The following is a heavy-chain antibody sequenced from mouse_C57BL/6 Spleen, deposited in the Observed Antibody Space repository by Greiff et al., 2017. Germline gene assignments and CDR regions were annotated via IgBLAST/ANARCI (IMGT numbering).Heavy chain of an antibody. Sequence: QVQLQQPGAELVMPGASVKLSCKASGYTFTSYWMHWVKQRPGQGLEWIGEIDPSDSYTNYNQKFKGKSTLTVDKSSSTAYMQLSSLTSEDSADYSSARIGYGSSYVCDCYALDYWGQGTSVTVSS. CDR3: ARIGYGSSYVCDCYALDY. CDR1: GYTFTSYW. J-gene: IGHJ4*01. D-gene: IGHD1-1*01. V-gene: IGHV1-69*01. CDR2: IDPSDSYT.